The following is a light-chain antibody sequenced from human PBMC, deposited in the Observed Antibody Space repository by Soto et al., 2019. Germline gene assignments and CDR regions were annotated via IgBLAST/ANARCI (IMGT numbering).Light chain of an antibody. J-gene: IGKJ5*01. CDR1: QSVSSSY. CDR3: QQYGSSPRT. CDR2: GAS. V-gene: IGKV3-20*01. Sequence: VWTKSPSTLSLSPGETSALSCMSSQSVSSSYLAWYQHKRGQAPRLLIDGASSRATGIPDRFSGSGSGTDFTLTITGLEPEDFAVYYCQQYGSSPRTFGQGTRLEIK.